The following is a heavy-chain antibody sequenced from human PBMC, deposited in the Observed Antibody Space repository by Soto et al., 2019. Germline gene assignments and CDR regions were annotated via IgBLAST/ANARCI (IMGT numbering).Heavy chain of an antibody. V-gene: IGHV3-53*01. D-gene: IGHD6-13*01. CDR1: GFTVISNY. CDR2: IYSGGST. Sequence: WGSLRLSCAASGFTVISNYIIWFRQAPGKGLEWVSVIYSGGSTYYADSVKGRFTISRDNSKNTLYLQMNSLRAEDTAVYYCARGWSSSPFDYWGQGTLVTVSS. J-gene: IGHJ4*02. CDR3: ARGWSSSPFDY.